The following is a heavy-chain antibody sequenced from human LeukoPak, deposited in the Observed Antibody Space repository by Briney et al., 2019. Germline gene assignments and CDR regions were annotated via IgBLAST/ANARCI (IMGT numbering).Heavy chain of an antibody. D-gene: IGHD3-16*01. CDR3: AKVPHYDYVWGRYFDY. J-gene: IGHJ4*02. Sequence: AGGSLRLSCAASGFTFSNYAMSWVRQAPGKGLEWVSGISGSGGSTYYADSVKGRFTISRDNSRNTLYLQMNSLRAEDTAVYYCAKVPHYDYVWGRYFDYWGQGTLVTLSS. CDR1: GFTFSNYA. V-gene: IGHV3-23*01. CDR2: ISGSGGST.